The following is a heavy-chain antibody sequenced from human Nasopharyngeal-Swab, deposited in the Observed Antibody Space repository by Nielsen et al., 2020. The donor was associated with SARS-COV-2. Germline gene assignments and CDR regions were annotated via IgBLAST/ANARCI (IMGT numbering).Heavy chain of an antibody. J-gene: IGHJ6*02. CDR2: IDWDDDK. V-gene: IGHV2-70*11. D-gene: IGHD3-9*01. Sequence: SGPTLVTPTQTLTLTCTFSGFSLSPSGMCVSWIRQPPGKALEWLARIDWDDDKYYSTSLKTRLTISKDTSKNQVVLTMTNMDPVDTATYYCARLILTGYPPNYYGMDVWGQGTTVTVSS. CDR1: GFSLSPSGMC. CDR3: ARLILTGYPPNYYGMDV.